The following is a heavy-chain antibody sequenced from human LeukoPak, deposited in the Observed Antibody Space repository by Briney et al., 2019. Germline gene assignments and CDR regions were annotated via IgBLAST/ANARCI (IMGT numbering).Heavy chain of an antibody. CDR2: LIPIFATV. CDR3: AKDSDAVTTAVTPT. CDR1: GGTFSNFA. Sequence: ASVKVSCKASGGTFSNFAISWVRQAPGQGLEWMGGLIPIFATVKYAQKFQGRVTINADESTSTAYMELSNLTSEDTAVYYCAKDSDAVTTAVTPTWGQGTMVTVSS. V-gene: IGHV1-69*01. D-gene: IGHD4-23*01. J-gene: IGHJ3*01.